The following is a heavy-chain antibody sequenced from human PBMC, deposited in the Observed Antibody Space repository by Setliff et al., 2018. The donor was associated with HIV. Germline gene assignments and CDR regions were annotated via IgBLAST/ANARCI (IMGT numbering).Heavy chain of an antibody. J-gene: IGHJ4*02. D-gene: IGHD5-18*01. CDR3: ASLQQDTAMVSSDY. V-gene: IGHV1-69*13. CDR1: GGTFSSYA. CDR2: SIPLFGTT. Sequence: SVKVSCKASGGTFSSYAVTWVRQAPGQGLEWMGGSIPLFGTTNYAQKFQGRVTITADESTSTAYMELSSLRSEDTAVYYCASLQQDTAMVSSDYWGQGTLVTVSS.